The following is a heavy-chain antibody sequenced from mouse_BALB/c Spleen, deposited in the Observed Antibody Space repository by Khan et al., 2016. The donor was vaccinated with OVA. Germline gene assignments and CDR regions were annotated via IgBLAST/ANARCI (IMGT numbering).Heavy chain of an antibody. CDR1: GDSITSGY. D-gene: IGHD2-14*01. CDR3: AGSTYRYAFAY. CDR2: MIYSGNT. V-gene: IGHV3-8*02. J-gene: IGHJ3*01. Sequence: EVQLVESGPSLVKPSQTLSLTCSVTGDSITSGYWSWIRKFPGNKLEYMGYMIYSGNTYYNPSLKSRISITRHTSKNQYYLQLNSVTTEDTATYXCAGSTYRYAFAYWGQGTLVTVSA.